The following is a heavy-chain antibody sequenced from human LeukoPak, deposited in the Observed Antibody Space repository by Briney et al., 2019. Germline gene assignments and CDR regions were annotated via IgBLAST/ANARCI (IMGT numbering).Heavy chain of an antibody. Sequence: ASVKVSCKASGYTFTSYGISWVRQAPGQGLEWMGWISAYNGNTNYAQKLQGRVTMTTDTFTSTAYMELRSLRSDDTAVYYCARATNPYYYDSSGYLGYWGQGTLVTVSS. CDR2: ISAYNGNT. CDR1: GYTFTSYG. CDR3: ARATNPYYYDSSGYLGY. D-gene: IGHD3-22*01. J-gene: IGHJ4*02. V-gene: IGHV1-18*01.